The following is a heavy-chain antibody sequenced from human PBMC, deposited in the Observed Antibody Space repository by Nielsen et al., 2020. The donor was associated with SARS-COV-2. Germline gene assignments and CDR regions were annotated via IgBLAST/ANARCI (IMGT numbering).Heavy chain of an antibody. V-gene: IGHV3-7*01. D-gene: IGHD6-13*01. CDR3: ARGGRWQQLVYNWFDP. CDR2: IKQDGTEK. Sequence: GESLKISCAASGFTFSRHWMTWVRQAPGKGLEWVANIKQDGTEKNYVDSVKGRFTISRDNAKNSLYLQMNSLRAEDTAVYYCARGGRWQQLVYNWFDPWGQGTLVTVSS. CDR1: GFTFSRHW. J-gene: IGHJ5*02.